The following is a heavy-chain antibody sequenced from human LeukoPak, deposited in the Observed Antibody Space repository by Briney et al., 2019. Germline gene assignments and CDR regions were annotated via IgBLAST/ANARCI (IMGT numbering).Heavy chain of an antibody. J-gene: IGHJ5*02. CDR2: IYYSGST. V-gene: IGHV4-61*01. Sequence: PSETLSLTSTVSGGSISSGGSISSYYWNWIRQPPGRGLEWIGYIYYSGSTNYNPSLKSRVTISLDTSKNQFSLKLGSVTAADTAFYYCARGDSSGCNWFDPWGQGTLVTVSS. CDR3: ARGDSSGCNWFDP. D-gene: IGHD3-22*01. CDR1: GGSISSGGSISSYY.